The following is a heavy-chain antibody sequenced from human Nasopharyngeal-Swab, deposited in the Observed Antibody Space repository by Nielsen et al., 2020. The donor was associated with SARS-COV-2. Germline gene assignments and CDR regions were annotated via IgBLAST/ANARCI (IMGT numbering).Heavy chain of an antibody. D-gene: IGHD3-3*01. CDR3: ARGGRFLVWLLSLGDYYYYMDV. J-gene: IGHJ6*03. V-gene: IGHV4-39*01. CDR1: GGSISTSSDF. Sequence: SETLSLTCTVSGGSISTSSDFWGWIRQPPGKGLEWIGSAFYPGSTNYNPSLKSRVTISVDTSKNQFSLQLSSVTAADTAVYYCARGGRFLVWLLSLGDYYYYMDVWGKGTTVTVS. CDR2: AFYPGST.